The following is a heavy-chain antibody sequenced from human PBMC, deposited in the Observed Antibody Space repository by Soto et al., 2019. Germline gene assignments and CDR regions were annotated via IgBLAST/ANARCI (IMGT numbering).Heavy chain of an antibody. Sequence: QVQLQESGPGLVKPSETLSLTCTVSGGSISSYYWSWIRQPPGKGLEWIGYIYYSGSTNYNPSLXTXVXIXXDTSKYQLSLTLSSVTAADTAVYYCARRYGYYFDYWGQGTLVTVSS. V-gene: IGHV4-59*08. D-gene: IGHD4-17*01. CDR3: ARRYGYYFDY. CDR1: GGSISSYY. CDR2: IYYSGST. J-gene: IGHJ4*02.